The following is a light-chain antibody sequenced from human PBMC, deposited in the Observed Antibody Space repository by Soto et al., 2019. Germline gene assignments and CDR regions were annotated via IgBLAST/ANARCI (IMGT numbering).Light chain of an antibody. Sequence: QTVVTHESSFSVSPGGTVTLTFGLISVSVSTANNPNWDQQTPGQAPRTLIYSTSTRSSGVPDRFSGSILGNKAALTIPGAKAADEADYYCALFMGNGISVFGTGTKLTVL. V-gene: IGLV8-61*01. CDR1: SVSVSTANN. CDR3: ALFMGNGISV. CDR2: STS. J-gene: IGLJ1*01.